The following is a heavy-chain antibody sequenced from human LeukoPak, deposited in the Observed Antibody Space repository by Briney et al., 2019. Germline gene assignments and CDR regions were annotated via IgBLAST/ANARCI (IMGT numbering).Heavy chain of an antibody. V-gene: IGHV3-23*01. CDR1: VFSFRTYA. CDR2: ISVDDQGST. D-gene: IGHD2/OR15-2a*01. CDR3: AISTVWPSVFDY. Sequence: GGSLRLSCTTSVFSFRTYAMTWVRQAPGKGLEWVSTISVDDQGSTYYTDSVKGRFTISRDNSKNTLYLQMNSLRAEDTALYYCAISTVWPSVFDYWGQGTLVTVSS. J-gene: IGHJ4*02.